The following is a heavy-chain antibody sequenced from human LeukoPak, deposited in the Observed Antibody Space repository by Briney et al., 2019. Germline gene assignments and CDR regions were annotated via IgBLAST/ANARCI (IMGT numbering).Heavy chain of an antibody. CDR2: ISYDGSNK. CDR1: GFTFSSYG. CDR3: AKALGGDGIFDY. V-gene: IGHV3-30*18. D-gene: IGHD2-21*01. Sequence: PGRSLRLSCAASGFTFSSYGMHWVRQAPGKGLEWVAVISYDGSNKYYADSVKGRFTISRDNSKNTLYLQMNSLRAEDTAVYYCAKALGGDGIFDYWGQGTLVTVSS. J-gene: IGHJ4*02.